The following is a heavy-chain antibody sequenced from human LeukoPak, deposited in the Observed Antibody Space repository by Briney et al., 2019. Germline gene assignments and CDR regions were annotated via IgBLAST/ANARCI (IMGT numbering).Heavy chain of an antibody. Sequence: GGSLRLSCAASGFTFSTYWMTWVRQAPGKGLEWVANIKQDGSEKYYVDSVKGRSTISRDNAKNSLYLQMNSLRAEDTAVYYCTRESIGHFDYWGQGTLVTVSS. D-gene: IGHD5-24*01. CDR2: IKQDGSEK. CDR3: TRESIGHFDY. V-gene: IGHV3-7*01. J-gene: IGHJ4*02. CDR1: GFTFSTYW.